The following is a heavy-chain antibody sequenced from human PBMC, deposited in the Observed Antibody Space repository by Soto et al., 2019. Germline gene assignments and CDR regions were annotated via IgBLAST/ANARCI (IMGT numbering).Heavy chain of an antibody. CDR2: IYYSGST. D-gene: IGHD3-3*01. J-gene: IGHJ5*02. CDR1: GGSISSGDYY. CDR3: ARWWSGSRQGFDP. V-gene: IGHV4-31*03. Sequence: QVQLQESGPGLVKPSQTLSLTCTVSGGSISSGDYYWSWIRQHPGKGLEWIGYIYYSGSTYYNPSPKSRVTFALDAXKNQFPLKLSSVTAADTAVYYCARWWSGSRQGFDPWGQGTLVTVSS.